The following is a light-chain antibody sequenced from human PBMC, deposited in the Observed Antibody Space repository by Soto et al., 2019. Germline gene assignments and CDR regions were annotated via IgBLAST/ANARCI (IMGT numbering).Light chain of an antibody. Sequence: EIVLTQSPGTLSLSPGERATLACRASQSVSSSYLAWYQQKPGQAPRLLIYGASSRATGIPDRFSGSGSGTDFTLTISRLEPEDFAVYYCQQDGSPPPYTFGPGTKVYIK. J-gene: IGKJ3*01. CDR2: GAS. CDR1: QSVSSSY. V-gene: IGKV3-20*01. CDR3: QQDGSPPPYT.